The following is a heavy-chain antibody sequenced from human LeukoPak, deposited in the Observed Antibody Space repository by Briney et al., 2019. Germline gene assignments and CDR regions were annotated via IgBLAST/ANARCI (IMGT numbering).Heavy chain of an antibody. D-gene: IGHD3-3*01. CDR3: AQDDTIFGVVTN. CDR2: ISGVGSST. Sequence: GGSLRLSCAASGFTFSSYAMTWVGQAPGKGLEWVATISGVGSSTYYADSVKGRFTISRDNSKNTLYLQMNSLRAEDTAIYYCAQDDTIFGVVTNWGQGTLVTVSS. J-gene: IGHJ4*02. V-gene: IGHV3-23*01. CDR1: GFTFSSYA.